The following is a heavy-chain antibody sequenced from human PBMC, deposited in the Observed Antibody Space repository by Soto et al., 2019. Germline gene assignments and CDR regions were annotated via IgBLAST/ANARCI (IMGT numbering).Heavy chain of an antibody. V-gene: IGHV3-23*01. CDR1: GFTFSSYA. Sequence: GGSLRLSCAASGFTFSSYAMSWVRQAPGKGLEWVSAISGSGGSTYYADSVKGRFTISRGNSKNTLYLQMNSLRAEDTAVYYCAKDSYITIFGVVIIGRDYFDYWGQGTLVTVSS. CDR2: ISGSGGST. D-gene: IGHD3-3*01. CDR3: AKDSYITIFGVVIIGRDYFDY. J-gene: IGHJ4*02.